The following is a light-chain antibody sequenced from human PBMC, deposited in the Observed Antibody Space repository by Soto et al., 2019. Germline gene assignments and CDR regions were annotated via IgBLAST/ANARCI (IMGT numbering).Light chain of an antibody. CDR3: QQYGPSPTYT. CDR1: QTVSSSY. J-gene: IGKJ2*01. V-gene: IGKV3-20*01. CDR2: VAS. Sequence: EIVLTQSPGTLSLSPGERATLSCRASQTVSSSYLAWYQQKPVQAPRLLIYVASTRATGIPGRFSGSESGTDFTLTSSRLEPEDFAVYYCQQYGPSPTYTFGQGTNLEIK.